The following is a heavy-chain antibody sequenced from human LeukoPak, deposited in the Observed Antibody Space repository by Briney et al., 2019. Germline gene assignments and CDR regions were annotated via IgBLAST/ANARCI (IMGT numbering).Heavy chain of an antibody. V-gene: IGHV3-23*01. CDR1: GFTFSSYA. CDR2: ISGSGGST. Sequence: GGSLRLSCAASGFTFSSYAMSWVRQAPGKGLEWVSAISGSGGSTYYADSVKGRFTISRDNSKNTLYLQMNSLRAEDTAVYYCAKDVTMVRGAAYFDYWGQGTLVTVSS. CDR3: AKDVTMVRGAAYFDY. J-gene: IGHJ4*02. D-gene: IGHD3-10*01.